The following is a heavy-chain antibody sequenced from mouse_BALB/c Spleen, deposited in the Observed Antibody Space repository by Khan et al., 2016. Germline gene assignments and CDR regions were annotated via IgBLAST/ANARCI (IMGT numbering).Heavy chain of an antibody. D-gene: IGHD2-4*01. CDR1: GFSITGFA. CDR2: IWGDGSI. V-gene: IGHV2-6-7*01. J-gene: IGHJ3*01. CDR3: ASSYDYDGGFAY. Sequence: QVQLKESGPGLVAPSQSLSITCTVSGFSITGFAVNWVRQPPGKGLEWLGVIWGDGSIDYESPLKSRLSISKDNSKSQVFLKMNSLQTDDTARYYCASSYDYDGGFAYWGQGTLVTVSA.